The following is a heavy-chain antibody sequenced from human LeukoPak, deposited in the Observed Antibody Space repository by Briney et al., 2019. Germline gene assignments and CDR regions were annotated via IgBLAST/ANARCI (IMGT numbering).Heavy chain of an antibody. J-gene: IGHJ4*02. CDR1: GHSISSGYY. D-gene: IGHD4-17*01. V-gene: IGHV4-38-2*02. CDR3: ARVRGQSGVDY. Sequence: SETLSLTCTVSGHSISSGYYWGWIRQPPGMGLEWIGSISHSGSTYYNPSLKSRVTISVDTSKNQFSLNLTSVTAADTAVYYCARVRGQSGVDYWGQGTLVTVSS. CDR2: ISHSGST.